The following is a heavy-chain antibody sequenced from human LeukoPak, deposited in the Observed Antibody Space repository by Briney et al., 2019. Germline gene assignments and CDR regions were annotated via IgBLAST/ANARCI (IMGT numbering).Heavy chain of an antibody. J-gene: IGHJ4*02. CDR1: GVTFTNYA. V-gene: IGHV3-23*01. CDR3: AKWGDYDILTGYYVPDY. CDR2: ITGSDGSS. Sequence: GTSLRLSCVASGVTFTNYAMSWVRQAPGKGQDWDSAITGSDGSSYYADSVKGRFTISRDNSKNTLYLQVNSLRAEDTAVYYCAKWGDYDILTGYYVPDYWGQGTLVTVSS. D-gene: IGHD3-9*01.